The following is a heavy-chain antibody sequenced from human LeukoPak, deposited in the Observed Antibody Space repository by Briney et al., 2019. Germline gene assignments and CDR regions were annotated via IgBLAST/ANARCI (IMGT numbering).Heavy chain of an antibody. CDR3: ARVSRSNYLVGMVY. Sequence: GASVKVSCKASGYTFTNYGISWVRQAPGQGLEWMGWISTYNGNTNYAQKFQGRVTMTTDTSTSTAYTELKSLRSDDTAVYYCARVSRSNYLVGMVYWGQGTLVTVSS. CDR2: ISTYNGNT. CDR1: GYTFTNYG. V-gene: IGHV1-18*01. J-gene: IGHJ4*02. D-gene: IGHD4-11*01.